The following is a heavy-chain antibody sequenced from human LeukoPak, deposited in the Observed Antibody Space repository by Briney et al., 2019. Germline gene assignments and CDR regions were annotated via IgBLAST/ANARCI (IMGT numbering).Heavy chain of an antibody. Sequence: SETLSLTCTVSGGSISSDYWSWLRQPPGKGLEWVGYIYYSGSTNYNPSLKSRVTISVHTSNNQFSLKLSSVTAADTAVYYCARDSLDGAGFDYWGQGTLVTVSS. CDR2: IYYSGST. CDR3: ARDSLDGAGFDY. D-gene: IGHD1-26*01. CDR1: GGSISSDY. J-gene: IGHJ4*02. V-gene: IGHV4-59*01.